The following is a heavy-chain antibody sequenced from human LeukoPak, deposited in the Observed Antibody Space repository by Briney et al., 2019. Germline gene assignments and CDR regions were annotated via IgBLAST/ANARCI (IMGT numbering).Heavy chain of an antibody. CDR2: IYSGGST. CDR1: GFTVSTNY. CDR3: ARVRYGNWFDP. Sequence: GGSLRLSCAASGFTVSTNYMSWVRQAPGKGLEWVSVIYSGGSTSYADSVKGRFTISRDNSKNTLYLQMNSLRAGDTAVYYCARVRYGNWFDPWGQGTLVTVSS. J-gene: IGHJ5*02. D-gene: IGHD2-15*01. V-gene: IGHV3-53*01.